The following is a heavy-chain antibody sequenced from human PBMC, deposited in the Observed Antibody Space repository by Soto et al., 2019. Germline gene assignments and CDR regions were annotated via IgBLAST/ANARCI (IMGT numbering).Heavy chain of an antibody. V-gene: IGHV3-30-3*01. CDR1: GFTFSSYA. J-gene: IGHJ3*02. D-gene: IGHD2-15*01. Sequence: QVQLVESGGGVVQPGRSLRLSCAASGFTFSSYAMHWVRQAPGKGLEWVAVISYDGSNKYYADSVKGRFTISRDNSKNTLYLQMNSLRAEDTAVYYRARDGLVVVAATHAFDIWGQGTMVTVSS. CDR3: ARDGLVVVAATHAFDI. CDR2: ISYDGSNK.